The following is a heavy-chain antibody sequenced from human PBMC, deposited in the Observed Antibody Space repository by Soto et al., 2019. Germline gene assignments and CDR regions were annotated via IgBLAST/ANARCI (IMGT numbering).Heavy chain of an antibody. CDR3: ARELERHNYYYGMDV. Sequence: QVPLVQSGAEVKKPGSSVKVSCKASGGTFTSYAVVWVRQAPGQGLEWMGGIVPILGTSKYAQRFQGRVSLTADGSWSTVYMELSSLRYDDTAIYYWARELERHNYYYGMDVWGQGTTVTVSS. D-gene: IGHD1-1*01. CDR2: IVPILGTS. J-gene: IGHJ6*02. V-gene: IGHV1-69*01. CDR1: GGTFTSYA.